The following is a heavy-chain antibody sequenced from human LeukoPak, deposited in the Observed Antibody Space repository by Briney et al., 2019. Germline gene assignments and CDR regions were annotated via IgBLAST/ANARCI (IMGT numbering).Heavy chain of an antibody. CDR1: GGSISSSSYY. D-gene: IGHD3-16*02. CDR3: VVEGELSWDAFDI. V-gene: IGHV4-39*01. Sequence: SETLSLTCTVSGGSISSSSYYWGWIRQPPGKGLEWIGSIYYSGSTYYNPSLKSRVTISVDTSKNQFSLKLSSVTAADTAVYYCVVEGELSWDAFDIWAKGTMVTVSS. J-gene: IGHJ3*02. CDR2: IYYSGST.